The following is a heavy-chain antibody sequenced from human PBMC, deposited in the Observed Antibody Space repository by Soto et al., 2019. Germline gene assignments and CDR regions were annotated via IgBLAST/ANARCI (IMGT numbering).Heavy chain of an antibody. V-gene: IGHV3-33*01. Sequence: GGSLRLSCAASGFTFSSYGMHWVRQAPGKGLEWVAVIWYDGSNKYYADSVKGRFTISRDNSKDTLYLQMNSLRAEDTAVYYCARGRRDIVVVPAAPNAYYYKDVCGQGTTVTVSS. J-gene: IGHJ6*03. CDR3: ARGRRDIVVVPAAPNAYYYKDV. CDR1: GFTFSSYG. D-gene: IGHD2-2*01. CDR2: IWYDGSNK.